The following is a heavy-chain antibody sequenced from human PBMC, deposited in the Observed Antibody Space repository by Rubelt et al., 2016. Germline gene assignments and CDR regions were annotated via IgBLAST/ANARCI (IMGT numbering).Heavy chain of an antibody. CDR1: GYTFTSYY. Sequence: QVQLVQSGAEVKKPGASVKVSCKASGYTFTSYYMHWVRQAPGQGLEWMGGIIPIFCTANYAQKFQGRVTITADECTSTAYMELSSLRSEDTAVYYCARGDFWSGPGDYWGQGTLVTVSS. CDR3: ARGDFWSGPGDY. J-gene: IGHJ4*02. D-gene: IGHD3-3*01. V-gene: IGHV1-69*01. CDR2: IIPIFCTA.